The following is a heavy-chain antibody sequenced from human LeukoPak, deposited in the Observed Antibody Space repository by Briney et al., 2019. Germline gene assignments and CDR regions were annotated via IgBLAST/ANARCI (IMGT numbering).Heavy chain of an antibody. CDR2: ISGSGGST. V-gene: IGHV3-23*01. J-gene: IGHJ1*01. CDR3: AKRPPIAAAGTGYFQH. Sequence: GGSLRLSCAASGFTFSSYAMSWVRQAPGKGLEWVSAISGSGGSTYYADSVKGRFTISRDNSKNTLYLQMNSLRAEDTAVYYCAKRPPIAAAGTGYFQHWGQGNLVTVSS. D-gene: IGHD6-13*01. CDR1: GFTFSSYA.